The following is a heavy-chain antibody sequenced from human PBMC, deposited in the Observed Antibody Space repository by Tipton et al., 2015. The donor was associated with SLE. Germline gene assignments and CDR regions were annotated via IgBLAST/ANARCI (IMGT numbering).Heavy chain of an antibody. D-gene: IGHD2-21*02. V-gene: IGHV4-61*01. J-gene: IGHJ4*02. CDR2: IYYNGHT. CDR1: GGSISSSSYY. CDR3: ARLNDATAIASFDY. Sequence: LRLSCTVSGGSISSSSYYWNWIRQPPGKGLEWIGYIYYNGHTNYSPSLKSRVTLSVDTSKNQFSLTLSSVIAADTAVYYCARLNDATAIASFDYWGQGNLVTVSS.